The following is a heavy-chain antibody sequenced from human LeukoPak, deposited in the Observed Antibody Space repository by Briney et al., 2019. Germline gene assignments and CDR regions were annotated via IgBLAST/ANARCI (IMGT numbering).Heavy chain of an antibody. CDR1: GFTFSSYW. CDR2: IKQDGSEK. D-gene: IGHD3-3*01. Sequence: GGSLRLSCAASGFTFSSYWMSWVRQAPGKGLEWVANIKQDGSEKYYVDSVKGRFTISGDNAKNSLYLQMNSLRAEDTAVYYCARERVNGFWSGSDAFDIWGQGTMVTVSS. CDR3: ARERVNGFWSGSDAFDI. J-gene: IGHJ3*02. V-gene: IGHV3-7*01.